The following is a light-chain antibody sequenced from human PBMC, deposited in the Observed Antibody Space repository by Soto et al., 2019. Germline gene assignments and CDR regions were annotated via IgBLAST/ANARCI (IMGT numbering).Light chain of an antibody. V-gene: IGLV2-14*03. CDR2: DVT. CDR3: SSYVSKNSLM. J-gene: IGLJ3*02. CDR1: SSDVETYKY. Sequence: QSALTQPASVSASAGQSITISCTGTSSDVETYKYVSWCQQRAGKVPKLILYDVTDRPSGISPRFSGSKSGNTASLTISGLQPEDEADYYCSSYVSKNSLMFGGGTKVTVL.